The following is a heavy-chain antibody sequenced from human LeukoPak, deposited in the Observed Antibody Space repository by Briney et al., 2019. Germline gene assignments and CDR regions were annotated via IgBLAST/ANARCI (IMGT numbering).Heavy chain of an antibody. CDR1: GGTFRNYA. Sequence: SVKVSCKASGGTFRNYAISWVRQAPGQGLEFMGGITPIYETTNYAQKLQGRVTITADKSTSTAYMELSSLTSEDTAVYYCAASALGVYGYYDYYYYMDVWGTGTTVTVSS. V-gene: IGHV1-69*06. J-gene: IGHJ6*03. D-gene: IGHD5-18*01. CDR2: ITPIYETT. CDR3: AASALGVYGYYDYYYYMDV.